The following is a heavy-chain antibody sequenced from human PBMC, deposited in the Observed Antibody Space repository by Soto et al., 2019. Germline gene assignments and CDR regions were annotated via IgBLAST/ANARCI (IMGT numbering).Heavy chain of an antibody. J-gene: IGHJ5*02. D-gene: IGHD3-3*01. CDR2: ISGSGGST. CDR1: GFTFSSYA. Sequence: EVQLLESGGGLVQPGGSLRLSCAASGFTFSSYAMSWVRQAPGKGLEWVSAISGSGGSTYYADSVKGRFTISRDNSKNTLYLQMNSLRAEDTAVYYCARVTPLFTIFGVDSGYWFDPWGQGTLVTVSS. V-gene: IGHV3-23*01. CDR3: ARVTPLFTIFGVDSGYWFDP.